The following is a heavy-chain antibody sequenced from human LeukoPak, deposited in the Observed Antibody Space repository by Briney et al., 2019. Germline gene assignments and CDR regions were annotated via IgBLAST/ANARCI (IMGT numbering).Heavy chain of an antibody. V-gene: IGHV4-59*12. CDR2: IYHNGRT. CDR3: TRDMEYPGAGFDY. J-gene: IGHJ4*02. CDR1: GGSISSYY. D-gene: IGHD3-3*01. Sequence: SETLSLTCTVSGGSISSYYWSWIRQPPGKGLDWIGFIYHNGRTDYNPSLKSRVTISADTSKNQFSLRLTSVAAADTAMYYCTRDMEYPGAGFDYWGQGIPVTVSS.